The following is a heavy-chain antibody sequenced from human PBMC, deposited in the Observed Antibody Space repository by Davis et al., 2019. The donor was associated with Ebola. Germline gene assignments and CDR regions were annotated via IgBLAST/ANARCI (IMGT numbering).Heavy chain of an antibody. V-gene: IGHV4-39*01. CDR1: GGSISSSTYY. D-gene: IGHD2-21*02. Sequence: MPSETLSLTCAVSGGSISSSTYYWGWIRQPPGKGLEWIGSIYNSGSTYYNPSLESRVTISVDKSKKQFFLNLRSVTAADMGVYYCARHMDGDYYSDYWGQGTLVTVSS. CDR3: ARHMDGDYYSDY. CDR2: IYNSGST. J-gene: IGHJ4*02.